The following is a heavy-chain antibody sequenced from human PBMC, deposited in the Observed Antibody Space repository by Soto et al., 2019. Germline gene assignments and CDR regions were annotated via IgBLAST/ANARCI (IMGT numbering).Heavy chain of an antibody. V-gene: IGHV1-69*12. D-gene: IGHD3-22*01. CDR2: IIPIFGTA. CDR1: GGTFSSYA. Sequence: QVQLVQSGAEVKKPGSSVKVSCKASGGTFSSYAISWVRQAPGQGLEWMGGIIPIFGTANYAQKFQGRVTITADESTSQAYMELSSLRSEDTAVYYCAFERVVDSSGYYGGADYWGQGTLVTVSS. J-gene: IGHJ4*02. CDR3: AFERVVDSSGYYGGADY.